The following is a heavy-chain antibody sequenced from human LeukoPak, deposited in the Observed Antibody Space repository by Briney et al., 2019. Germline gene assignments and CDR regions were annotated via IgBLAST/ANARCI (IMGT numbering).Heavy chain of an antibody. Sequence: GGSLRLSCAASGFTFSSNAMSWVRQAPGKGLKWVSGISGSGGSTYYADSVKGRFTISRDNSKNTLYLQMNSLRAEDTAVYYCYYAGYWGQGTLVTVSS. CDR2: ISGSGGST. CDR1: GFTFSSNA. CDR3: YYAGY. J-gene: IGHJ4*02. D-gene: IGHD1-26*01. V-gene: IGHV3-23*01.